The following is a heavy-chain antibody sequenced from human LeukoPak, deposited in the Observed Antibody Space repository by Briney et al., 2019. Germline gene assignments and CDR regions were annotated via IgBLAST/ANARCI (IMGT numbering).Heavy chain of an antibody. CDR1: GGSISSSSYY. V-gene: IGHV4-39*01. Sequence: SETLSLTCTVSGGSISSSSYYWGWIRQPPGKGLEWIGSIFYSGGTYYNPSLKSRVTISVDTSKNQFSLRLTSVTAADTALYYCARHRGFDYWGXGTLVTVS. J-gene: IGHJ4*01. D-gene: IGHD1-26*01. CDR3: ARHRGFDY. CDR2: IFYSGGT.